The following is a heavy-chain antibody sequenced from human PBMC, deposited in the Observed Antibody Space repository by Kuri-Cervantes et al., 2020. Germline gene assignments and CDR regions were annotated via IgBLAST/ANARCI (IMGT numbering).Heavy chain of an antibody. CDR1: VFTSTNSW. J-gene: IGHJ6*02. Sequence: GESLKISCAASVFTSTNSWMTWVRQAPGKGLEWVANIKHDGSEKYYLDSVKGRFTISRDNSKNTLYLQMNSLRAEDTAVYYCARDREMATILDYYYYGMDVWGQGTTVTVSS. D-gene: IGHD5-24*01. CDR2: IKHDGSEK. V-gene: IGHV3-7*01. CDR3: ARDREMATILDYYYYGMDV.